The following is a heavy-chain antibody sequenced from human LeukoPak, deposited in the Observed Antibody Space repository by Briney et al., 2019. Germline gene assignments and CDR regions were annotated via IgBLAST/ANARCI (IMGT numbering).Heavy chain of an antibody. CDR3: ARAPVITMVRGVMSWFDP. Sequence: PSETLSLTCTVSGGSISSSSYYWGWIRQPPGKGLEWIGSIYYSGSTYYNPSLKSRVTISVDTSKNQFSLKLSSVTAADTAVYYCARAPVITMVRGVMSWFDPWGQGTLVTVSS. J-gene: IGHJ5*02. CDR2: IYYSGST. D-gene: IGHD3-10*01. CDR1: GGSISSSSYY. V-gene: IGHV4-39*07.